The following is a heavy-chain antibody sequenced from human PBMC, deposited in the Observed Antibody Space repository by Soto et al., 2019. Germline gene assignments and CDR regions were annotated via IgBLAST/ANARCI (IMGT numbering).Heavy chain of an antibody. J-gene: IGHJ3*02. CDR3: APGPTPAFDI. Sequence: PGGSLRLSCAASGFTFSTYWMHWVRQAPGKGLVWVSRIISDESSTIYADFVKGRFTISRDNAKNTLYLQMNSLRVEDTAVYYCAPGPTPAFDIWGLGTMVTVSS. CDR1: GFTFSTYW. V-gene: IGHV3-74*01. CDR2: IISDESST. D-gene: IGHD2-15*01.